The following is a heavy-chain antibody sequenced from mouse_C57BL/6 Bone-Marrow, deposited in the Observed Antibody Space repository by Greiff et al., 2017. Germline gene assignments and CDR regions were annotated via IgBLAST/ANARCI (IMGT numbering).Heavy chain of an antibody. J-gene: IGHJ4*01. V-gene: IGHV1-69*01. Sequence: QVQLQQPGAELVMPGASVKLSCKASGYTFTSYWMHWVKQRPGQGLEWIGEIAPSDSYTNYNQKFKGKSTLTVDKSSSTAYMQLSSLTSEDSAVYYCARGRLYDGYYYYAMDYWGQGTSVTVSS. D-gene: IGHD2-3*01. CDR2: IAPSDSYT. CDR3: ARGRLYDGYYYYAMDY. CDR1: GYTFTSYW.